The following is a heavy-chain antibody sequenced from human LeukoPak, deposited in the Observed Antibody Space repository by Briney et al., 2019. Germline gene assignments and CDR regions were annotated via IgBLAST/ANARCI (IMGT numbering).Heavy chain of an antibody. J-gene: IGHJ6*02. CDR3: TRDLMDYDVSTGLHHYYMDV. CDR1: GGSFSGYY. Sequence: SETLSLTCAVYGGSFSGYYWSWIRQPPGKGLEWVGEINHSGSTNYNPSPKSRVTISVDTSKNQFSLKLSSVTAADTAVYYCTRDLMDYDVSTGLHHYYMDVWGQGTTVTVSS. V-gene: IGHV4-34*01. CDR2: INHSGST. D-gene: IGHD3-9*01.